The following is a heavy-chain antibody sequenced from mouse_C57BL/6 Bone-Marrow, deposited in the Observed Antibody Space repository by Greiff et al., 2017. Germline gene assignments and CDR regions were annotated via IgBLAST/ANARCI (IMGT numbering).Heavy chain of an antibody. Sequence: EVKLQQSGAELVKPGASVKLSCTASGFNINDYYIHWVKQRTEQGLEWIGRIDPEDGETKYAPKFQDKATITADPSSNTAYLQLSSLTSEDTAVDYCTRSRIYYGNNYWGQGPTLTVSA. V-gene: IGHV14-2*01. CDR3: TRSRIYYGNNY. J-gene: IGHJ2*01. CDR2: IDPEDGET. CDR1: GFNINDYY. D-gene: IGHD1-1*01.